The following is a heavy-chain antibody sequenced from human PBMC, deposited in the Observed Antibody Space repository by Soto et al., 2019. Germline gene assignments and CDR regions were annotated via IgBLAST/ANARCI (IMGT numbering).Heavy chain of an antibody. CDR2: ISGSGGST. J-gene: IGHJ4*02. V-gene: IGHV3-23*01. CDR1: GFTFSRYA. Sequence: GGSLRLSCAASGFTFSRYAMSWVRQAPGKGLEWVSAISGSGGSTYYADSVKGRFTISRDNSKNTLYLQMNSLRAEDTAVYYCAKGTRGYSGYAIDYWGQGTLVTVSS. D-gene: IGHD5-12*01. CDR3: AKGTRGYSGYAIDY.